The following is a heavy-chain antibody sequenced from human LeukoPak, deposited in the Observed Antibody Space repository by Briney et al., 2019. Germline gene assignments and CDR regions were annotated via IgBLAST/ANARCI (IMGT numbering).Heavy chain of an antibody. CDR2: ISASGGSP. CDR1: EFTFTNYA. Sequence: GGSLRLSCAASEFTFTNYAMSWVRQAPGKGLEWVSAISASGGSPYYADSVKGRFTISRDNSKNTLYLQMNSQRAEDTAVYYCAKSSSGYYFEYWGQGTLVTVPS. D-gene: IGHD3-22*01. J-gene: IGHJ4*02. V-gene: IGHV3-23*01. CDR3: AKSSSGYYFEY.